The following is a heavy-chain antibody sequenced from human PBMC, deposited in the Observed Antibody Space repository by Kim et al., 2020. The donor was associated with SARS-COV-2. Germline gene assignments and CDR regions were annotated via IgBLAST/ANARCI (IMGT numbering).Heavy chain of an antibody. J-gene: IGHJ4*02. V-gene: IGHV1-69*01. Sequence: KFQGRVTITADETTSTAYMELSSLRSEETAVYYCARDDCSGGSCYIDYWGQGTLVTVSS. CDR3: ARDDCSGGSCYIDY. D-gene: IGHD2-15*01.